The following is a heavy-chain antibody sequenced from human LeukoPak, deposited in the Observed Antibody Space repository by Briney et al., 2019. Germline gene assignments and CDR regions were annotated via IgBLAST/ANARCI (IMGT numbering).Heavy chain of an antibody. V-gene: IGHV3-43D*03. CDR1: GFTFDDYA. CDR3: ARDSQDCSASTCYFDY. CDR2: ISWDSRSA. Sequence: GGSLRLSCAASGFTFDDYAMHWVRQSPGKGLQWVSFISWDSRSAYYADSVKGRFAISRDNNEKSVFLQMNSLTAEDTAFYYCARDSQDCSASTCYFDYWGQGTLVTVSA. D-gene: IGHD2-15*01. J-gene: IGHJ4*02.